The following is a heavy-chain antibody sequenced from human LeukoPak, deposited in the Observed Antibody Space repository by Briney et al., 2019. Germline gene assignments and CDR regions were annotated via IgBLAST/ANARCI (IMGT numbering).Heavy chain of an antibody. CDR3: VPLVGVIPGGNWFDP. V-gene: IGHV3-48*01. CDR1: GLIFSSYS. CDR2: ISFSGSTI. D-gene: IGHD3-3*01. Sequence: GGSLRLSCAASGLIFSSYSMNWVRQAPGKGLEWVSYISFSGSTIYYAESVKGRFTISRDNAKNSLYLQMNSLRAEDTAVYYCVPLVGVIPGGNWFDPWGQGTLVTVSS. J-gene: IGHJ5*02.